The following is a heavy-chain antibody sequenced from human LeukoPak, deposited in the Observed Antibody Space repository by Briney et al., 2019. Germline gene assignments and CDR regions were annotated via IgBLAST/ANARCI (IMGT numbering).Heavy chain of an antibody. Sequence: PGGSLRLSCAASGFTFSSYWMHWVRQVPGKGLVWVSRIYRDGSSTNYADSVKGRFTISRDNVKNTLYLQVNSLRAEDTAVYYCARDRGIGWFDPWLQGTL. CDR3: ARDRGIGWFDP. D-gene: IGHD2-21*01. CDR1: GFTFSSYW. V-gene: IGHV3-74*01. J-gene: IGHJ5*02. CDR2: IYRDGSST.